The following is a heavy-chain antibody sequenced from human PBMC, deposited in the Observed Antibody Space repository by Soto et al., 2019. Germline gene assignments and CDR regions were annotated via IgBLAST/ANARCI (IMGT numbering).Heavy chain of an antibody. CDR2: ISAYNGNT. CDR1: GYTFTNFG. Sequence: QVQLVQSGAELKKPGAPVKVSCKASGYTFTNFGISWVRQAPGQGLEWMGWISAYNGNTSYEQNFQGRVTMTTDTSTSTAYMERRSLRSDDTAVYFCARVGTPIDYRGKGTLGTVSS. V-gene: IGHV1-18*01. CDR3: ARVGTPIDY. D-gene: IGHD7-27*01. J-gene: IGHJ4*02.